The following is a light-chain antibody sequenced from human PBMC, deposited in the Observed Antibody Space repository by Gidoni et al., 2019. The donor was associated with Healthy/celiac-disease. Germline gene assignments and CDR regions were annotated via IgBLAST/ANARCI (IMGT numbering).Light chain of an antibody. J-gene: IGKJ4*01. Sequence: DIMMTQSPDSLAVSLGERATINCKSSRSVLYSSNNKNYLAWYQQKPGQPPQLLIYWASTRDSGVPDRFSGSGSGTDFTLTISSLQAEDVAVYYCQQYYTTPLTFGGGTKVEIK. V-gene: IGKV4-1*01. CDR3: QQYYTTPLT. CDR1: RSVLYSSNNKNY. CDR2: WAS.